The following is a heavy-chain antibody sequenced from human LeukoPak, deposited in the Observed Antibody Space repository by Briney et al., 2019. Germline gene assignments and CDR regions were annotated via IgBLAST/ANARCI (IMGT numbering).Heavy chain of an antibody. Sequence: GGSLRLSCAASGFIFSSYGKHWVRQAPGKELEWVAVIWYDGSNKNYADSVKGRFTISRDNSKNTLYLQMNSLRAEDTAVYYCASSYYDILTGYQELDHWGQGTLVTVSS. CDR3: ASSYYDILTGYQELDH. D-gene: IGHD3-9*01. V-gene: IGHV3-33*01. CDR2: IWYDGSNK. CDR1: GFIFSSYG. J-gene: IGHJ4*02.